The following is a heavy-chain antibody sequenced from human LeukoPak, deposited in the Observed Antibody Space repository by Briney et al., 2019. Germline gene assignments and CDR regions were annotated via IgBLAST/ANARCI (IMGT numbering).Heavy chain of an antibody. CDR3: AKDRGPYGSGSYYGWFDP. Sequence: GRSLRLSCAASGFTFDDYAMHWVRQAPGKGLEWVSGMSWNSGSIGYADSVKGRFTISRDNAKNSLYLQMNSLRAEDTALYYCAKDRGPYGSGSYYGWFDPWGQGTLVTVSS. CDR1: GFTFDDYA. V-gene: IGHV3-9*01. CDR2: MSWNSGSI. J-gene: IGHJ5*02. D-gene: IGHD3-10*01.